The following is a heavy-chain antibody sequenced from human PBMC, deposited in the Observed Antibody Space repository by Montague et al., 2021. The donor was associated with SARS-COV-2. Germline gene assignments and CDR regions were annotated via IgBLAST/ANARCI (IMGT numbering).Heavy chain of an antibody. J-gene: IGHJ6*03. CDR3: ARARQDVVVPALGIGAYYYYYYMDV. Sequence: SETLSLTRALYGGSFSGYYWSWIRQPPGKGLEWIGEINQSGSTNYNPSLKSRVTISVDTSKNQFSLKLSSVTAADTAVYYCARARQDVVVPALGIGAYYYYYYMDVWGKGTTVTVSS. CDR1: GGSFSGYY. V-gene: IGHV4-34*01. CDR2: INQSGST. D-gene: IGHD2-2*01.